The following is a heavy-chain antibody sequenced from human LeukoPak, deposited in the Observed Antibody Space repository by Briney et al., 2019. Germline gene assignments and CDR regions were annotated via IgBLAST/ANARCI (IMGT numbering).Heavy chain of an antibody. CDR2: ISSSGSTI. Sequence: GGSLRLSCAASGFTFSSYEMNWVRQAPGKGLEWVSYISSSGSTIYYADSVKGRFTISGDNAKNSLYLQMNSLRAEDTAVYYCARSYYYGICYFDYWGQGTLVTVSS. CDR1: GFTFSSYE. J-gene: IGHJ4*02. D-gene: IGHD3-10*01. V-gene: IGHV3-48*03. CDR3: ARSYYYGICYFDY.